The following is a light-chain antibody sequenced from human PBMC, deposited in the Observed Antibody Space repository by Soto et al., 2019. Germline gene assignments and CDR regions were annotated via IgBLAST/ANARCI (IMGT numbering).Light chain of an antibody. J-gene: IGKJ1*01. Sequence: IVLTQSQLSLPVTPGESPSTSCRSSQILLHSDRYIYFDWHLQKTGQFPQLLIYLGSSRASGVPDRMSGGGSGIDLTLNISRVEAEDVGIYYCMQDLQTPWTFGQGTKVDIK. CDR2: LGS. V-gene: IGKV2-28*01. CDR1: QILLHSDRYIY. CDR3: MQDLQTPWT.